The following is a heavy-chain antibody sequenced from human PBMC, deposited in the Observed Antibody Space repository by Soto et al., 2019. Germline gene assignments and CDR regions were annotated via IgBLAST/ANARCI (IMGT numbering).Heavy chain of an antibody. CDR2: ISSSGSTI. V-gene: IGHV3-11*01. Sequence: GGSLRLSCAASGFTFSDYYMSWIRQAPGKGLEWVSYISSSGSTIYYADSVKGRFTISRDNAKNSLYLQMNSLRAEDTAVYYCASEGATVTYNYFDYWGQGTLVTVSS. CDR3: ASEGATVTYNYFDY. J-gene: IGHJ4*02. D-gene: IGHD4-17*01. CDR1: GFTFSDYY.